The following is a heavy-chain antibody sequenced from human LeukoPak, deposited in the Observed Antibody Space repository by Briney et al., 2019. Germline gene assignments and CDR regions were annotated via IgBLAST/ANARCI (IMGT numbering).Heavy chain of an antibody. CDR3: ARGLNRNDYGDYGY. CDR1: GGSLSSYY. J-gene: IGHJ4*02. Sequence: PSETLSLTCTVSGGSLSSYYWTWIRQPPGKGLEWIGYIYYTGSTGYNPSLKSRVTISVQTSKNQFSLKLSSVTAADTAVYYCARGLNRNDYGDYGYWGQGTLVTVSS. V-gene: IGHV4-59*01. CDR2: IYYTGST. D-gene: IGHD4-17*01.